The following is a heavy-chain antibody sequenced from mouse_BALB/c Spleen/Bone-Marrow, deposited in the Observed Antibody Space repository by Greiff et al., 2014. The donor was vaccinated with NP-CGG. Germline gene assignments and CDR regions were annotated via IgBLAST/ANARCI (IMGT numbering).Heavy chain of an antibody. CDR1: GYTFTNYW. V-gene: IGHV1-63*02. CDR3: ARTAYFDY. J-gene: IGHJ2*01. CDR2: FYPGGGYT. Sequence: QVQLQQSGAELVRPGISVKISCKASGYTFTNYWLGWIKQRPGHGLEWIGDFYPGGGYTNYNEEFKGKATLTADASSSTAYMQLSSLTSEDSAVYFCARTAYFDYWGQGTTLTVSS.